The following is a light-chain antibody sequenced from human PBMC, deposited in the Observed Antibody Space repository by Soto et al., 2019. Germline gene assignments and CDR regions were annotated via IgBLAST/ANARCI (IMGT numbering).Light chain of an antibody. CDR3: QQYNNWGT. CDR2: GAS. CDR1: QSVSSN. V-gene: IGKV3-15*01. Sequence: EIVMTQSPATLSVSPGERATLSCRASQSVSSNLAWYQQKPGQAPRLLIYGASTRATGIPARFSGSGSGIEFTLTINSLQSEDFAVYYCQQYNNWGTFGQGTKVEIK. J-gene: IGKJ1*01.